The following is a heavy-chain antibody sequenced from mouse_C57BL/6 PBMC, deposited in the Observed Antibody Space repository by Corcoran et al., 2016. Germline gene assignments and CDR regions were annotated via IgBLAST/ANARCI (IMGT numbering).Heavy chain of an antibody. CDR1: VFPLSNYR. Sequence: QVQLVETGGGFVRPGPSLNLSCVPPVFPLSNYRLHLRRQPPGKRQAWIAVIAVKSDNFGANYAESVKGRFAISRDDSKTSVYLEMNRLREEDTATYFCSRGNSERYPYWGQGTLVTVS. J-gene: IGHJ3*01. D-gene: IGHD2-1*01. V-gene: IGHV13-2*01. CDR3: SRGNSERYPY. CDR2: IAVKSDNFGA.